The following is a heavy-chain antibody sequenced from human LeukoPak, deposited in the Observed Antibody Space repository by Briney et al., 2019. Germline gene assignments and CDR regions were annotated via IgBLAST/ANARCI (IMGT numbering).Heavy chain of an antibody. Sequence: PSETLSLTCTVSGGSISSSSYYWGWIRQPPGKGLEWIGSIYYSGSTYYNPSLKSRVTISVDTSKNQFSLKLSSVTAADTAVYYCARGANGDYGFYSWGQGTLVTVSS. CDR1: GGSISSSSYY. V-gene: IGHV4-39*07. CDR2: IYYSGST. D-gene: IGHD4-17*01. J-gene: IGHJ4*02. CDR3: ARGANGDYGFYS.